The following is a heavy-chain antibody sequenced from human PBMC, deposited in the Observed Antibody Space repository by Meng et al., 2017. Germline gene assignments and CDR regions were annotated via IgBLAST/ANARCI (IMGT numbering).Heavy chain of an antibody. Sequence: GRSLRLSCTASGFTFGDYAMSWVRQAPGKGLEWVGFIRSKAYGGTTEYAASVKGRFTISRDDSKSIAYLQMNSLKTEDTAVYYCTRDLSVRGVIPYYFDYWGQGTLITVSS. D-gene: IGHD3-10*01. V-gene: IGHV3-49*04. CDR1: GFTFGDYA. CDR2: IRSKAYGGTT. J-gene: IGHJ4*02. CDR3: TRDLSVRGVIPYYFDY.